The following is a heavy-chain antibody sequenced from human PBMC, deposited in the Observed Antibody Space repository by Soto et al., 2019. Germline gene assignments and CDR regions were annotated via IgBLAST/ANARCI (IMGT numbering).Heavy chain of an antibody. CDR3: AMRYCSSTSCPIDAFDI. Sequence: GGSLRLSCAASGFTFSSYAMSWVRQAPGKGLEWVSAISGSGGSTYYADPVKGRFTISRDNSKNTLYLQMNSLRAEDTAVYYCAMRYCSSTSCPIDAFDIWGQGPMVTVSS. J-gene: IGHJ3*02. V-gene: IGHV3-23*01. D-gene: IGHD2-2*01. CDR1: GFTFSSYA. CDR2: ISGSGGST.